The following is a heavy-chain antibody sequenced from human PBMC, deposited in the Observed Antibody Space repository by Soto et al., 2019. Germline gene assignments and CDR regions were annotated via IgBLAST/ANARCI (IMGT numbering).Heavy chain of an antibody. D-gene: IGHD6-25*01. J-gene: IGHJ4*02. CDR1: GGSISSYY. CDR2: IYYSGIT. V-gene: IGHV4-59*01. Sequence: PSETLSLTCTVSGGSISSYYWSWIRQPPGKGLEWIGYIYYSGITDYNPSLKSRVTISVDTSKSQFSLKLSSVTAADTAVYYCARGGRVYYFAYWGQGTLVPVSS. CDR3: ARGGRVYYFAY.